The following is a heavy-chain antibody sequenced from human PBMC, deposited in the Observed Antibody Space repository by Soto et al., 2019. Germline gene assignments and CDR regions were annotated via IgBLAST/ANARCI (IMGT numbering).Heavy chain of an antibody. V-gene: IGHV4-59*01. D-gene: IGHD3-22*01. CDR1: VSSLWSYY. CDR2: IYYNGDT. CDR3: ARDRYSSSPDFDY. Sequence: AETLSLTLSVCVSSLWSYYWSGIRQPPGKGLEWIGYIYYNGDTKYNPSLKSRVTISLDTSKNQFSLKLNSVTAADTAVYFCARDRYSSSPDFDYWGQGTMVNVS. J-gene: IGHJ4*02.